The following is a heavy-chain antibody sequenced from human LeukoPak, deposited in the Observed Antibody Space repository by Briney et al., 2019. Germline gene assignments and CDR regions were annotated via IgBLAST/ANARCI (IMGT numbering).Heavy chain of an antibody. Sequence: ASVKVSCKASGYTFTSSHMHWVRQAPGQGLEIMGIINPSGGSTTYAQKFQGRVTMTRDTSTSIVYMELSSLRSEDTAVYYCAKLAAAGTAYYYFDYWGQGTLVTVSS. J-gene: IGHJ4*02. CDR3: AKLAAAGTAYYYFDY. D-gene: IGHD6-13*01. CDR2: INPSGGST. V-gene: IGHV1-46*01. CDR1: GYTFTSSH.